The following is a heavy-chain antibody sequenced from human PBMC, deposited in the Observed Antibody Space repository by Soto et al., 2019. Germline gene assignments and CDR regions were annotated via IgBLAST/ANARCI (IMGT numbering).Heavy chain of an antibody. CDR2: ITDNGGST. CDR1: GFTFSRDG. CDR3: AKERANPTALDY. Sequence: GGSLRLSCAASGFTFSRDGMSWVRQAPGKGLEWVSLITDNGGSTYYADSVKGRFTISRDNTKNTLFLQMNSLRAEDTAVYYSAKERANPTALDYWGPGALVTVSS. V-gene: IGHV3-23*01. J-gene: IGHJ4*02.